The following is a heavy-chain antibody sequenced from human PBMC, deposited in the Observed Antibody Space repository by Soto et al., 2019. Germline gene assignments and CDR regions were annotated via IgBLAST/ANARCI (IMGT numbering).Heavy chain of an antibody. J-gene: IGHJ6*02. CDR1: GVSIDSSYW. CDR3: ARDRKLERYYYGMDV. D-gene: IGHD1-1*01. CDR2: MSHGGST. Sequence: SSETLSLTCDVSGVSIDSSYWWGWVRQPPGRDLEWLGDMSHGGSTNYNPSLKSRVTISVDTSKNQFSLKLSSVTAADTAVYYCARDRKLERYYYGMDVWGQGTTVTVSS. V-gene: IGHV4-4*02.